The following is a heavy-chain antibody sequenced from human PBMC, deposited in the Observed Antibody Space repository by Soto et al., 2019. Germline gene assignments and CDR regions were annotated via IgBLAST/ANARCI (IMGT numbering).Heavy chain of an antibody. Sequence: QVQLVESGGGVVQPGTSLRLSCEASGFTFRTSVIHWVRQAPGKGLEWLAVIASDSSYKNSTGSVKGRFTISRDNSKSTLYLEMSSLRAEDTAVYYCAKEYTAHRHCDYWGLGTLVSVSP. CDR3: AKEYTAHRHCDY. CDR2: IASDSSYK. CDR1: GFTFRTSV. J-gene: IGHJ4*02. D-gene: IGHD5-18*01. V-gene: IGHV3-30*18.